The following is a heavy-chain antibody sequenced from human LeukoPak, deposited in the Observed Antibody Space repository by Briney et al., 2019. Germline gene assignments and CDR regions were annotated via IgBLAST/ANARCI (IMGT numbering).Heavy chain of an antibody. V-gene: IGHV1-8*01. Sequence: ASVKVSCKASGYTFTSYDINWVRQATGQGLEWMGWMNPNSGNTGYAQKFQGRVTMTRNTSISTAYMELSRLRSDDTAVYYCAREQMITFGGVIVMVGANAFDIWGQGTMVTVSS. CDR2: MNPNSGNT. CDR1: GYTFTSYD. J-gene: IGHJ3*02. CDR3: AREQMITFGGVIVMVGANAFDI. D-gene: IGHD3-16*02.